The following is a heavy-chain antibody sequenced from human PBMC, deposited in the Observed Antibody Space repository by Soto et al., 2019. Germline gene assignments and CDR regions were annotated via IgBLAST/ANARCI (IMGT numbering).Heavy chain of an antibody. Sequence: NPSETLSLTCTVSGGSISSGGYYWSWIRQHPGKGLEWIGYIYYSGSTYYNPSLKSRVTISVDTSKNQFSLKLSSVTAADTAVYYCARDKLTADYYYYGMDVWGQGTTVTVSS. D-gene: IGHD3-9*01. CDR1: GGSISSGGYY. V-gene: IGHV4-31*03. J-gene: IGHJ6*02. CDR3: ARDKLTADYYYYGMDV. CDR2: IYYSGST.